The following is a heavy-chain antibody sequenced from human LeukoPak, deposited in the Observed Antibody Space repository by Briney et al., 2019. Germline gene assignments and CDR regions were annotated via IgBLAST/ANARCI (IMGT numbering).Heavy chain of an antibody. CDR1: GGSISGYY. CDR2: IYYSGST. V-gene: IGHV4-59*01. CDR3: ARAKEDTDWFDP. Sequence: SETLSLTCTVSGGSISGYYWSWIRQPPGKGLEWIGYIYYSGSTNYNPSLKSRVTISVDTSKNQFSLKLSSVTAADTAVYYCARAKEDTDWFDPRGQGTLVTVSS. J-gene: IGHJ5*02. D-gene: IGHD5-18*01.